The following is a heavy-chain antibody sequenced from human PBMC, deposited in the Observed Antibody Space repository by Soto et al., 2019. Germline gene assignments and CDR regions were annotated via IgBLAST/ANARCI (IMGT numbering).Heavy chain of an antibody. Sequence: SETLSLTCTLSGDSISRSGNYWGWIPQPPGKGLEWIGSTYYSGSTYYNPSLKSRVTISVDTSNNQFSLKLSSVTAADTAVYYCARRCISTSCYLYWGQGTLVTVSS. CDR3: ARRCISTSCYLY. V-gene: IGHV4-39*01. CDR2: TYYSGST. CDR1: GDSISRSGNY. J-gene: IGHJ4*02. D-gene: IGHD2-2*01.